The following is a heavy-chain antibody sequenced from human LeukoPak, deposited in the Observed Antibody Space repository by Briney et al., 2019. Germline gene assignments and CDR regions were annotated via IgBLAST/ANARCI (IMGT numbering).Heavy chain of an antibody. V-gene: IGHV1-18*01. D-gene: IGHD2-21*02. J-gene: IGHJ4*02. CDR1: GYTFTRYG. CDR2: ISAYNGYT. CDR3: ARFVVVTGRGDY. Sequence: ASVKVSCKASGYTFTRYGISWVRQAPGQGLEWMGWISAYNGYTNYAQNFQGRVTMTTDTSTSTAYMQLRSLRSDDTAVYYCARFVVVTGRGDYWGQGTLVTVSS.